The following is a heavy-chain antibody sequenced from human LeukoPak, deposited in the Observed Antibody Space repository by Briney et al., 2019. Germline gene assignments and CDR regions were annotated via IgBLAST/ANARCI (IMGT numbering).Heavy chain of an antibody. CDR3: ASSITVGGLYYYFGMDV. CDR2: INAGNGNT. Sequence: ASVKVSCKASGYTFTSYAIHWVRQAPGQRLEWMGWINAGNGNTKYSQKFQGRVTITRATSASTAYMELSSLRSEDTALYYCASSITVGGLYYYFGMDVWGQGTTVTVSS. V-gene: IGHV1-3*01. CDR1: GYTFTSYA. J-gene: IGHJ6*02. D-gene: IGHD6-19*01.